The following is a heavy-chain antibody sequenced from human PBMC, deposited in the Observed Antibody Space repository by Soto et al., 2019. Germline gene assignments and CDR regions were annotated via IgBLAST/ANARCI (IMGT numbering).Heavy chain of an antibody. J-gene: IGHJ2*01. CDR3: ARGPRYSSGYFDL. CDR2: IWYDGSNK. D-gene: IGHD2-2*02. CDR1: GFTFSSYG. Sequence: LRLSCAASGFTFSSYGMHWVRQAPGKGLEWVAVIWYDGSNKYYADSVKGRFTISRDNSKNTLYLQMNSLRAEDTAVYYCARGPRYSSGYFDLWGRGTLVTVS. V-gene: IGHV3-33*01.